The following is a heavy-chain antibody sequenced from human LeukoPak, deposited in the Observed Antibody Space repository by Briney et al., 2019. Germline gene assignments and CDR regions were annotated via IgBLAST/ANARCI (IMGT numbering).Heavy chain of an antibody. D-gene: IGHD3-10*01. J-gene: IGHJ6*02. CDR1: GGTFSSYA. CDR3: TRALDYYGSVSYHGMDV. CDR2: IIPILGIA. V-gene: IGHV1-69*04. Sequence: SVKVSCKASGGTFSSYAISWVRQAPGQGLEWMGRIIPILGIANYAQKFQGRVTITADKSTSTAYMELSSLSSEDTAVYYCTRALDYYGSVSYHGMDVWGQGTTVTVSS.